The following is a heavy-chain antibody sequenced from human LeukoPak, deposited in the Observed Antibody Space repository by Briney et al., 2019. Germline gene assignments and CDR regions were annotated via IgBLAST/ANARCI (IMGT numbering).Heavy chain of an antibody. J-gene: IGHJ4*02. CDR3: ARGTDY. Sequence: SETLSLTCAVYGGSFSGYYWSWIRQPPGKGLEWIGEINHSGSTNYNPSLKSRVTMSVDTSKNQFSLKLSSVTAADTAVYYCARGTDYWGQGTLVTVSS. CDR2: INHSGST. V-gene: IGHV4-34*01. CDR1: GGSFSGYY.